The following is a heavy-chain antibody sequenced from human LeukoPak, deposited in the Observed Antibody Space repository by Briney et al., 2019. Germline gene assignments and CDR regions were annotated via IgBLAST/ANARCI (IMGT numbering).Heavy chain of an antibody. CDR2: IKSKTDGGTT. Sequence: PGGSLRLSCAASGFTFSNAWMNWVRQAPGKGLEWVGRIKSKTDGGTTDYAAPVKGRFTISRDDSKKTVYLQMDSLKTEDTAVYFCTTEYFGGFEYWGQGTLVTVSS. J-gene: IGHJ4*02. V-gene: IGHV3-15*07. D-gene: IGHD3-16*01. CDR1: GFTFSNAW. CDR3: TTEYFGGFEY.